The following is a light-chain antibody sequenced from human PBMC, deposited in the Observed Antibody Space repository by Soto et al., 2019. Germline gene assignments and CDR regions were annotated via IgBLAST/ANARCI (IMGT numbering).Light chain of an antibody. CDR3: QQSYSTTIT. J-gene: IGKJ5*01. CDR1: QSISSW. Sequence: DLQMTPSPSTLSASVGDRVIITCRASQSISSWLAWYHQKPGKAPKLLIYAASSLQSGVPSRFSGSGSGTDFTLTISSLQPEDFATYYCQQSYSTTITFGQGGRPEI. V-gene: IGKV1-39*01. CDR2: AAS.